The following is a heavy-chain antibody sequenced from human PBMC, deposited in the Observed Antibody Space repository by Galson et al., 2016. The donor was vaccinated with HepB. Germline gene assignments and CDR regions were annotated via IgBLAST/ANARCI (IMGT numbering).Heavy chain of an antibody. Sequence: SLRLSCAASGFTFRDYGMTWVRQAPGKGLEVVSSISRSGDSADHADSVKGRFTISRDNSKNTLSLHMNSLTADDTAIYYCVQGSTAPAVWGKGTTVTVSS. V-gene: IGHV3-23*01. CDR1: GFTFRDYG. D-gene: IGHD2-2*01. CDR3: VQGSTAPAV. J-gene: IGHJ6*04. CDR2: ISRSGDSA.